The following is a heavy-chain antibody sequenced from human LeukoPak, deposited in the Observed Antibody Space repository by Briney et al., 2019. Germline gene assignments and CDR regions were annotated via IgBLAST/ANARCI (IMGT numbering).Heavy chain of an antibody. CDR1: GYTFTGYY. CDR2: INPNSGGT. Sequence: GASVKVSCKASGYTFTGYYMHWVRQAPGQGLEWMGWINPNSGGTNYAQKFQGRVTMTRDTSISTAYMELSRLRSDDTAVYYCARELRYFDWLAENHYFDYWSQGTLVTVSS. V-gene: IGHV1-2*02. CDR3: ARELRYFDWLAENHYFDY. D-gene: IGHD3-9*01. J-gene: IGHJ4*02.